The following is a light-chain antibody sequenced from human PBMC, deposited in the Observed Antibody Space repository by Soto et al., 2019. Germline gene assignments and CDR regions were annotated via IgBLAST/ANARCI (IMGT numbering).Light chain of an antibody. Sequence: AIRMTQSPYSFSASAGDRVSLTCRATQDIGTYCSWYQQIPGKAPKLLIYDASTLQSGVPSRFSGSGSGTEFTLTISSLQPDDFATYYCQHYNSYSETFGQGTKVDI. CDR1: QDIGTY. CDR3: QHYNSYSET. CDR2: DAS. J-gene: IGKJ1*01. V-gene: IGKV1-8*01.